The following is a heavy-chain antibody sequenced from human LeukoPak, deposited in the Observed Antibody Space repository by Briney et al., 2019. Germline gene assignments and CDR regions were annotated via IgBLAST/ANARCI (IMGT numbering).Heavy chain of an antibody. D-gene: IGHD3-22*01. CDR1: GYTLTELS. Sequence: ASVKVSCKVSGYTLTELSMHWARQAPGKGLEWMGGFDPEDGETIYAQKFQGRVIMTEDTSTDTAYMELSSLRSEDTAVYYCATDLSGSSGYYYYFDYWGQGTLVTVSS. V-gene: IGHV1-24*01. CDR3: ATDLSGSSGYYYYFDY. CDR2: FDPEDGET. J-gene: IGHJ4*02.